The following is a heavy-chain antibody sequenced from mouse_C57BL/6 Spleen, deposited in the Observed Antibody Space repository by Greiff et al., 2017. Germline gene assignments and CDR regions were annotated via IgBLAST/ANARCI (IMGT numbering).Heavy chain of an antibody. Sequence: EVQLQQAGPELVKPGASVKIPCKASGYTFTDYNMDWVKQSHGKSLEWIGDINPNNGGTIYNQKFKGKATLTLDKSSSTAYMELRSLTSEDTAVYYCARGVTTVVATRDWYFDVWGTGTTVTVSS. CDR2: INPNNGGT. J-gene: IGHJ1*03. CDR3: ARGVTTVVATRDWYFDV. CDR1: GYTFTDYN. D-gene: IGHD1-1*01. V-gene: IGHV1-18*01.